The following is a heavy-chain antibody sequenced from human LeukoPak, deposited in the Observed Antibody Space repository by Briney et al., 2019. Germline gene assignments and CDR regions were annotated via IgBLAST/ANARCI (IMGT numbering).Heavy chain of an antibody. D-gene: IGHD3-22*01. Sequence: SETLSLTCAVSGGSFSGYYWSWIRQPPGKGLEWIGEINHSGSTNYNPSLKSRVTISVDTSKNQFSLKLSSVTAADTAVYYCARSTGGYYNYYYYYMDVWGKGTTVTVSS. J-gene: IGHJ6*03. V-gene: IGHV4-34*01. CDR2: INHSGST. CDR3: ARSTGGYYNYYYYYMDV. CDR1: GGSFSGYY.